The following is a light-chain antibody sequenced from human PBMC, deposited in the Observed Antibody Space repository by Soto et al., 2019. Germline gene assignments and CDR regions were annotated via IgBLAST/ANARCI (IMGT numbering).Light chain of an antibody. V-gene: IGLV1-47*01. Sequence: QSVLTQPPSASGTPGQRVTISCSGSTSNVGSNYVNWFQQFPGTAPKLLLYRNNQRPSGVPDRFSGSKSGTSASLAISGLRSEDEADYYCAAWDASLTNWVFGGGTQLTVL. CDR2: RNN. J-gene: IGLJ3*02. CDR3: AAWDASLTNWV. CDR1: TSNVGSNY.